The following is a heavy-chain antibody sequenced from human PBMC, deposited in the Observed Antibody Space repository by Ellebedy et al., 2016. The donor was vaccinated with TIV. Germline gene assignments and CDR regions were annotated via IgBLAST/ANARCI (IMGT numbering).Heavy chain of an antibody. D-gene: IGHD6-13*01. CDR2: IDSSGNAK. J-gene: IGHJ4*02. Sequence: GGSLRLSCVASGFSLSSYEMNWVRQAPGKGLEWISYIDSSGNAKIYAESVKGRFTISKDNAQNTLYLQMSSLRAEDTAVYYCARERLAIAAAFDYWGQGALVTVSS. CDR1: GFSLSSYE. CDR3: ARERLAIAAAFDY. V-gene: IGHV3-48*03.